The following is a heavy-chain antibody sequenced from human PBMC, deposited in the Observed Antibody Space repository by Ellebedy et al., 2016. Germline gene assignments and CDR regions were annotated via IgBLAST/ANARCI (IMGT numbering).Heavy chain of an antibody. CDR1: GGSISSSSYY. Sequence: SETLSLXXTVSGGSISSSSYYWGWIRQPPGKGLEWIGSIYYSGSTYYNPSLKSRVTISVDTSKNQFSLKLSSVTAADTAVYYCARTYYDFWSGYPALDWFDPWGQGTLVTVSS. CDR2: IYYSGST. CDR3: ARTYYDFWSGYPALDWFDP. D-gene: IGHD3-3*01. V-gene: IGHV4-39*01. J-gene: IGHJ5*02.